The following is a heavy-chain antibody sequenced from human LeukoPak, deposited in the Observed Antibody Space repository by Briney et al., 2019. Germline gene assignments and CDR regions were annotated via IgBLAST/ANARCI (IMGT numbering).Heavy chain of an antibody. J-gene: IGHJ4*02. V-gene: IGHV1-46*01. CDR3: ARVKRGQYRNYAPFDY. D-gene: IGHD1-7*01. CDR2: INPSGGGT. Sequence: GASVKVSCKASGYTFTSYYMHWVRQAPGQGLEWMGIINPSGGGTSYAQKFQGRVTITADESTSTAYMELSSLRSEDTAVYYCARVKRGQYRNYAPFDYWGQGTLVTVSS. CDR1: GYTFTSYY.